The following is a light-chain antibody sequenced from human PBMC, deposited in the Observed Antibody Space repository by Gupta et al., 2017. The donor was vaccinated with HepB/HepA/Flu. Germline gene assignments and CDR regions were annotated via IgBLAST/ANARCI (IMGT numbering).Light chain of an antibody. CDR3: AAWDATLNNVI. J-gene: IGLJ2*01. V-gene: IGLV1-44*01. CDR1: SSDIGSNN. CDR2: SNN. Sequence: QSVLTQPPSASGTPGQRVTISCSGSSSDIGSNNVNWYQQLPGTAPKLLMYSNNRRPSGVPARFSGSKSATTASLAIIWLQAEDEADYYCAAWDATLNNVIFGGGTKLTVL.